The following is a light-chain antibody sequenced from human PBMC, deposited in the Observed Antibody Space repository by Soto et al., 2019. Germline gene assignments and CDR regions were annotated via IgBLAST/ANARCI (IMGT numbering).Light chain of an antibody. CDR1: SSDVGGYSY. CDR2: EVS. J-gene: IGLJ2*01. Sequence: QSALTQPASVSGSPGQSSTISYTGTSSDVGGYSYVSWYQQHPGKAPKLMIYEVSNRPSGVSNRFSGSKSGNTASLTISGLQAEDEADYSCSSFSSSSTLVVFGGGTKLTVL. V-gene: IGLV2-14*01. CDR3: SSFSSSSTLVV.